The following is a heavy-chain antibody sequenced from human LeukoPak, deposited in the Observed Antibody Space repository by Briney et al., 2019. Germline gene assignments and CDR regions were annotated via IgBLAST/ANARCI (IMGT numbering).Heavy chain of an antibody. Sequence: PSETLSLTCTVSGGSISSGGYYWSWIRQHPGKGLEWIGYIYYSGSTYYNPSLKSRVTISVDTSKNQFSLKLSSVTAADTAVYYCARVTYYDSSGYHRGNLIDYWGQGTLVTVSS. D-gene: IGHD3-22*01. CDR2: IYYSGST. V-gene: IGHV4-31*03. CDR1: GGSISSGGYY. J-gene: IGHJ4*02. CDR3: ARVTYYDSSGYHRGNLIDY.